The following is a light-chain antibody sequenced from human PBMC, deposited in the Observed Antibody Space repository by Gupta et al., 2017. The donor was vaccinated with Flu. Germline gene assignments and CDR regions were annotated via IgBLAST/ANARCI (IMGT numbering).Light chain of an antibody. V-gene: IGLV2-11*03. CDR1: SSDVGNDDY. J-gene: IGLJ2*01. CDR2: GVT. Sequence: TSSDVGNDDYVSWYQQHPGKAPKLMIYGVTKRPSGVPDRFSGSKSDNTASLAISGLQAEDEANYYCCSYAGTFTFVFGGGTKLTAL. CDR3: CSYAGTFTFV.